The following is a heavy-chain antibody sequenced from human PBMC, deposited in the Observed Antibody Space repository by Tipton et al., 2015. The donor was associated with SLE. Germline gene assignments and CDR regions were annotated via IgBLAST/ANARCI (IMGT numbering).Heavy chain of an antibody. J-gene: IGHJ4*02. V-gene: IGHV4-39*07. D-gene: IGHD3-3*01. CDR3: ASHFSSESWSGYYKGGHYFDY. CDR1: GGSISNRTYQ. CDR2: LYYSGTP. Sequence: TLSLTCTVSGGSISNRTYQWGWIRQPPGKGLEWIGSLYYSGTPNYNPSLKTRVTISKDTSKNQFSLKLSSVTAADTAVYYCASHFSSESWSGYYKGGHYFDYWGQGTLVTVSP.